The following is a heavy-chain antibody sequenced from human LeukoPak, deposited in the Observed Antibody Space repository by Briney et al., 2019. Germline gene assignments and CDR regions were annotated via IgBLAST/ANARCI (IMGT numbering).Heavy chain of an antibody. V-gene: IGHV4-34*01. D-gene: IGHD6-19*01. CDR2: INHSGST. CDR1: GGSFSGYY. Sequence: PSETLSLTCAVYGGSFSGYYWSWIRQPPGKGLEWIGEINHSGSTNYNPSLKSRVTISVDTSKNQFSLKLSSVTAADTAVYYCAGGLSSSGWYTSVYWGQGTLVTVSS. J-gene: IGHJ4*02. CDR3: AGGLSSSGWYTSVY.